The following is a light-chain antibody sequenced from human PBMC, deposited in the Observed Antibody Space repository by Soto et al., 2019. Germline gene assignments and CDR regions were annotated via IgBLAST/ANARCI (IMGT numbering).Light chain of an antibody. CDR3: AAWDDNLNGPL. J-gene: IGLJ3*02. Sequence: QSALTQPPSLSGTPGQRVTISCSGSNSNIGRYSVNWYQHFPGTAPKILIYSDDERPSGVPARFSGSKSGTSASLAISGLQSEDEAEYYCAAWDDNLNGPLFGGGTELTVL. V-gene: IGLV1-44*01. CDR1: NSNIGRYS. CDR2: SDD.